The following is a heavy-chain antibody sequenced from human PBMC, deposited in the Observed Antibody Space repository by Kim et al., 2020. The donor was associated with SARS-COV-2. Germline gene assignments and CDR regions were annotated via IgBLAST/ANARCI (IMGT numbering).Heavy chain of an antibody. Sequence: GESLKISCKGSGYSFTSYWIGWVRQMPGKGLEWMGIIYPGDSDTRYSPSFQGQVTISADKSISTAYLQWSSLKASDTAMYYCARWRGKDTATEYYFDYWGQGTLVTVSS. J-gene: IGHJ4*02. D-gene: IGHD5-18*01. CDR1: GYSFTSYW. CDR3: ARWRGKDTATEYYFDY. CDR2: IYPGDSDT. V-gene: IGHV5-51*01.